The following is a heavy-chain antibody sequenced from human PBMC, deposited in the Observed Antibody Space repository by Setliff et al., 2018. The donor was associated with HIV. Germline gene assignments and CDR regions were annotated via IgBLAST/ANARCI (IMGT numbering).Heavy chain of an antibody. J-gene: IGHJ2*01. Sequence: GGSLRLSCAASGVTVSKNYMSWVRQAPGKGLEWASVIYTGGATFYADSVKARFTISRDNSRNTLYLQMSSLRAEDTAVYYCARSNLRRYGDPDWYFDLWGRGTLVTVSS. D-gene: IGHD4-17*01. CDR3: ARSNLRRYGDPDWYFDL. CDR1: GVTVSKNY. CDR2: IYTGGAT. V-gene: IGHV3-66*02.